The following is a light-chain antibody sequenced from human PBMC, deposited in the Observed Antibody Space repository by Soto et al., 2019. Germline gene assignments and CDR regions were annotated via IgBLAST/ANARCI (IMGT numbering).Light chain of an antibody. J-gene: IGKJ2*01. CDR3: QQYGSSPYT. CDR1: QSVTSNY. CDR2: GAS. V-gene: IGKV3-20*01. Sequence: EVVLTQSPGTLSVSSGESATLSCRASQSVTSNYVAWYQQKPGLPPRLLIFGASNRDTGIPDRFSGGVSGTDFTLTISRLEPEDFALYICQQYGSSPYTFGLGTKLE.